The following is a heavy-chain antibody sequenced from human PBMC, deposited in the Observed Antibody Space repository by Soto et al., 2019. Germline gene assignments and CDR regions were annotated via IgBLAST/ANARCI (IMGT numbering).Heavy chain of an antibody. J-gene: IGHJ5*02. D-gene: IGHD2-2*01. CDR1: GFTFSSYW. CDR3: ARDWRYCSSTSCYVFDP. CDR2: IKQDGSEK. V-gene: IGHV3-7*05. Sequence: PGGSLRLSCAASGFTFSSYWMSWVRQAPGKGLEWVANIKQDGSEKYYVDSVKGRFTISRDNAKNSLYLQMNSLRAEDTAVYYCARDWRYCSSTSCYVFDPWGQGTLVTVSS.